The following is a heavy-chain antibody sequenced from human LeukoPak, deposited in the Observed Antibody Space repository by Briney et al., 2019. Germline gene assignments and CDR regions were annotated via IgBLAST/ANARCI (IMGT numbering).Heavy chain of an antibody. CDR1: GYTFTGYY. Sequence: ASVTVSCTTSGYTFTGYYMHWVRQAPGQGLEWMGWINPNTGGTNYAQNFQGRVTMTSDTSISTAYMELSSLRSDDTAMYYCARAPMIVVVFPPRLDFWGQGTLVTVSS. D-gene: IGHD3-22*01. CDR2: INPNTGGT. J-gene: IGHJ4*02. CDR3: ARAPMIVVVFPPRLDF. V-gene: IGHV1-2*02.